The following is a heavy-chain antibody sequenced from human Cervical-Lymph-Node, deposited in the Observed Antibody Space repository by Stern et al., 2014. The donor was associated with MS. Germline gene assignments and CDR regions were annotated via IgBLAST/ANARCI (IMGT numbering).Heavy chain of an antibody. CDR1: GGSISGYY. V-gene: IGHV4-59*01. Sequence: QVQLQQSGPGLVKPSETLSLTCAVSGGSISGYYWNWIRQSPGKGLEWIGSVYYSGKTNYNPSLNGRVTISLDTSKSQFSLRLSSVTAGDTAVYYCARDSTAWSPSFDPWGQGTLVTVSA. J-gene: IGHJ5*02. D-gene: IGHD1-1*01. CDR3: ARDSTAWSPSFDP. CDR2: VYYSGKT.